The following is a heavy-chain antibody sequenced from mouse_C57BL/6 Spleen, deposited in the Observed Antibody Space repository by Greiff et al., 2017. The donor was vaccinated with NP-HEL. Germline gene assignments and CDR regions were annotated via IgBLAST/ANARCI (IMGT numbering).Heavy chain of an antibody. CDR3: ARGAPHHYGSSCYAMDY. J-gene: IGHJ4*01. CDR2: IDPNSGGT. CDR1: GYTFTSYW. V-gene: IGHV1-72*01. Sequence: QVQLQQSGAELVKPGASVKLSCKASGYTFTSYWMHWVKQRPGRGLEWIGRIDPNSGGTKYNEKFKSKATLTVDKPSSTAYMQLSSLTSEDSAVYYCARGAPHHYGSSCYAMDYWGQGTSVTVSS. D-gene: IGHD1-1*01.